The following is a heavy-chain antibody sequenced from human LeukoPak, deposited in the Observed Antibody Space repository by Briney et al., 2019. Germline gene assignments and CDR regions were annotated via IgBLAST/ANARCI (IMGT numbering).Heavy chain of an antibody. CDR3: ATIVSSGYAYFDY. CDR2: FDPEDGET. CDR1: GYTLTELS. D-gene: IGHD3-22*01. J-gene: IGHJ4*02. V-gene: IGHV1-24*01. Sequence: ASVKVSCKVSGYTLTELSMHWVRQAPGKGLEWMGGFDPEDGETIYAQKFQGRVTMTEDTSTDTAYMELSSLRSEDTAVHYCATIVSSGYAYFDYWGQGTLVTVSS.